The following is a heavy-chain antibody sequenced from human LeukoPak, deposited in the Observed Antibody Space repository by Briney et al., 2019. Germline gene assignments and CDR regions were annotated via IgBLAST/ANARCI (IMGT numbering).Heavy chain of an antibody. CDR2: IYSEGTT. CDR1: GFTVSNNY. D-gene: IGHD3-10*01. CDR3: AKGSGSYYSRTFFDY. Sequence: GGSLRLSCAASGFTVSNNYMIWIRQAPGKGPEWVSLIYSEGTTSYADSVKGRFTISRDNSKNTLYLQMNSLRAEDTAVYYCAKGSGSYYSRTFFDYWGQGTLVTVSS. V-gene: IGHV3-53*01. J-gene: IGHJ4*02.